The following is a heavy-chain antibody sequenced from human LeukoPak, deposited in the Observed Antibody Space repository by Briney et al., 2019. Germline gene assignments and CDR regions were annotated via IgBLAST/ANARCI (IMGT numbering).Heavy chain of an antibody. D-gene: IGHD3-10*02. CDR3: AELGITMIGGV. Sequence: GGSLRLSCAASGFTFSSYSMNWVRQAPGEGLEWVSYISSLSGTIYYADSVKGRFTISRDNAKNSLYLQMSSLRAEDTAVYYCAELGITMIGGVWGKGTTVTISS. CDR1: GFTFSSYS. CDR2: ISSLSGTI. J-gene: IGHJ6*04. V-gene: IGHV3-48*04.